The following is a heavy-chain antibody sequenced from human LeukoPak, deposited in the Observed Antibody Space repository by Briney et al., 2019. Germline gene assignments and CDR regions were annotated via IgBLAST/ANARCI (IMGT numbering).Heavy chain of an antibody. Sequence: KPSETLSLTCADYGGSFSGYYWSWIRQPPGKGLEWIGEINHSGSTNYNPSLKSRVTISVDTSKNQFSLKLSSVTAADTAVYYCARAPRGSSYYFDYWGQGTLVTVSS. V-gene: IGHV4-34*01. CDR1: GGSFSGYY. J-gene: IGHJ4*02. CDR2: INHSGST. CDR3: ARAPRGSSYYFDY. D-gene: IGHD1-26*01.